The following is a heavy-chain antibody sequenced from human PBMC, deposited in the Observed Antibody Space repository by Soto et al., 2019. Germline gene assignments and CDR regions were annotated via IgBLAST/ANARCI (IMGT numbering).Heavy chain of an antibody. J-gene: IGHJ4*02. CDR3: ARDYPLGYCSSTSCNSFDY. Sequence: QVQLVQSGAEVKKPGSSVKVSCKASGGTFSSYTISWVRQAPGQGLEWMGRIIPILGIANYAQKFQGRVTITADKSTSTAYMELSSLRSEYTAVYYCARDYPLGYCSSTSCNSFDYWGQGTLVTVSS. CDR1: GGTFSSYT. CDR2: IIPILGIA. D-gene: IGHD2-2*02. V-gene: IGHV1-69*08.